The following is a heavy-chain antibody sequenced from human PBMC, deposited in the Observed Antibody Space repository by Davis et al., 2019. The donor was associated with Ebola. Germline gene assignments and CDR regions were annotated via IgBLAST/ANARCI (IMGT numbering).Heavy chain of an antibody. CDR3: ARGYYYGSGSYYNGRPFDY. Sequence: PSETLSLTCAVYGGSFSGYYWSWIRQPPGKGLEWIGEINHSGSTNYNPSLKSRVTISVDTSKNQFSLKLSSVTAADTAVYYCARGYYYGSGSYYNGRPFDYWGQGTLVTVSS. CDR1: GGSFSGYY. V-gene: IGHV4-34*01. D-gene: IGHD3-10*01. J-gene: IGHJ4*02. CDR2: INHSGST.